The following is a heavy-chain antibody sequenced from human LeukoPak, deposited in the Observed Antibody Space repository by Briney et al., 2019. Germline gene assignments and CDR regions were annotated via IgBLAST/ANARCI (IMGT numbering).Heavy chain of an antibody. Sequence: ASAKVSCKASGYTFTSYDINWVRQAPGQGLEWMGWVSGYNGNTNYAQKFEGRVAMTTDTSSSTAYMELRSLRSDDTAIYDCARGDWFDPWGQGTLVTVSS. D-gene: IGHD2-21*01. CDR1: GYTFTSYD. CDR2: VSGYNGNT. CDR3: ARGDWFDP. J-gene: IGHJ5*02. V-gene: IGHV1-18*01.